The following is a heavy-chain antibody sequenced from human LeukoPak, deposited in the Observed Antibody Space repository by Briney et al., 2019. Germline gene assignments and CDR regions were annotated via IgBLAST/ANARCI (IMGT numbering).Heavy chain of an antibody. J-gene: IGHJ4*02. D-gene: IGHD6-19*01. V-gene: IGHV3-23*01. CDR3: AKDGGIAVAGTAPSGL. CDR1: GFTFSSYE. Sequence: GGSLRLSCAASGFTFSSYEMNWARQAPGKGLEWVSAISGSGGSTYYADSVKGRFTISRDNSKNTLYLQMNSLRAEDTAVYYCAKDGGIAVAGTAPSGLWGQGTLVTVSS. CDR2: ISGSGGST.